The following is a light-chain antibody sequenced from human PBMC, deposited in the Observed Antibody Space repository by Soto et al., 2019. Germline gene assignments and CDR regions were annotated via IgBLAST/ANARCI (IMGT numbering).Light chain of an antibody. CDR2: KAS. V-gene: IGKV1-5*03. CDR3: QQYNSYWWT. J-gene: IGKJ1*01. CDR1: QSISSW. Sequence: DIQMTQSPSTLSASVGDRVTITCRASQSISSWLAWYQQKPGKAPKLLIYKASSLESGVPSRFNGSGSGTEFTLTISSLQPDDFATYYCQQYNSYWWTFGQGTKVEIK.